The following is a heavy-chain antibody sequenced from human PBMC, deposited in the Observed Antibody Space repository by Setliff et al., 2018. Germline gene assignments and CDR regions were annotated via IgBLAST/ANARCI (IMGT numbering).Heavy chain of an antibody. CDR1: GFTFSTYR. D-gene: IGHD6-19*01. CDR2: IWDDGGNK. CDR3: VNHNPARRSPAGTALDS. J-gene: IGHJ4*02. Sequence: SLRLSCAASGFTFSTYRMHWVRQAPGKGLEWVAVIWDDGGNKYHADSVKGRFTISRANSKNTLYLQMNNLRVEDTARYYCVNHNPARRSPAGTALDSWGQGTLVTVSS. V-gene: IGHV3-33*08.